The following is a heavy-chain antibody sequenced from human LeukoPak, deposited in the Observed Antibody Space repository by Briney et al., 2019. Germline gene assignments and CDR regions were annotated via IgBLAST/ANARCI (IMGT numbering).Heavy chain of an antibody. V-gene: IGHV4-59*01. D-gene: IGHD2-2*01. CDR3: AGESHAGYCSSTSCSDAFDI. CDR1: GDSISSYY. J-gene: IGHJ3*02. CDR2: IYYSGST. Sequence: SETLSLTCSVSGDSISSYYWSWIRQPPGKGLEWIGYIYYSGSTNYNPSLKSRVTISVDTSKNQFSLKLTSVTAADTAVYYCAGESHAGYCSSTSCSDAFDIWGQGTMVTVSS.